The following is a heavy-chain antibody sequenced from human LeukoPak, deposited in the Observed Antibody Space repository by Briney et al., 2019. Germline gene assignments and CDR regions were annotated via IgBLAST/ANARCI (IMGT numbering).Heavy chain of an antibody. J-gene: IGHJ4*02. CDR3: AKTRGISISGVVPLCDY. D-gene: IGHD3-3*01. CDR2: ISGSGGTP. CDR1: GFTFSTSG. V-gene: IGHV3-23*01. Sequence: GGSLRLSCAASGFTFSTSGMTWVCQAPGKGLDWVSIISGSGGTPYYTDSVKGRLTISRDNSKNTLYLQMNSLRAEDTAVYYCAKTRGISISGVVPLCDYWGQGTLVTVSS.